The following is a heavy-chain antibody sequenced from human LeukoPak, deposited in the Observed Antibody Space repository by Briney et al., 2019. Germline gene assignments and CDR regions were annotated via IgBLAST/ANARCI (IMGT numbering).Heavy chain of an antibody. V-gene: IGHV2-5*02. CDR3: AHAYNTVRIGPPFDY. Sequence: VSGPTLVNPTQTLTLTCTFSGFSLSTSGVGVGWIRQPPGKALEWLALIYWDDDKRYSPSLKSRLTITKDTSKNQVVLTMTNMDPVDTATYYCAHAYNTVRIGPPFDYWDQGTLVTVSS. CDR2: IYWDDDK. D-gene: IGHD4-17*01. CDR1: GFSLSTSGVG. J-gene: IGHJ4*02.